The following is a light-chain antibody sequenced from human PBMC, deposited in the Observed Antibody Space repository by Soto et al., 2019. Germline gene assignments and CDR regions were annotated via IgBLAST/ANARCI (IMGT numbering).Light chain of an antibody. J-gene: IGKJ5*01. CDR2: GAS. V-gene: IGKV3-15*01. Sequence: ETLMTQSPATLSVSPGERATLSCRASQSVSSNLAWYQQKPGQAPRLLIYGASTRATGIPARFSGSGSGTEFTLTISSLQSEDFAVYYGQQYNNWPRSFGQGTRLEIK. CDR1: QSVSSN. CDR3: QQYNNWPRS.